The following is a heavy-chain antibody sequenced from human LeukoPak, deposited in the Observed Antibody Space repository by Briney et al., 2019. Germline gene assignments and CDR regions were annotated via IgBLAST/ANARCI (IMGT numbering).Heavy chain of an antibody. J-gene: IGHJ4*01. D-gene: IGHD2-2*01. CDR3: ARGDACSNTTCYPLSCFDS. CDR2: ISSGGSTT. Sequence: PGGSLRLSCAASGFTFSSYAMSWVRQAPGKGLEWVAYISSGGSTTYYGDSVRGRFTISRDNAKNSLYLQMNSLSNEDTAVYYCARGDACSNTTCYPLSCFDSWGHGTLVTVSS. V-gene: IGHV3-48*02. CDR1: GFTFSSYA.